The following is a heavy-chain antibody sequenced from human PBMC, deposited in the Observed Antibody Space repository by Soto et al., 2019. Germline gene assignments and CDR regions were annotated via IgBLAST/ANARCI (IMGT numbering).Heavy chain of an antibody. CDR1: GGSISSGGYY. V-gene: IGHV4-31*03. CDR2: IYYSGST. Sequence: SETLSLTCTVSGGSISSGGYYWSWIRQHPGKGLEWIGYIYYSGSTYYNPSLKSRVTISVDTSKNQFSLKLSSVTAADTAVYYCARALPWGSGAFDIWGQGTMVTVSS. J-gene: IGHJ3*02. CDR3: ARALPWGSGAFDI. D-gene: IGHD7-27*01.